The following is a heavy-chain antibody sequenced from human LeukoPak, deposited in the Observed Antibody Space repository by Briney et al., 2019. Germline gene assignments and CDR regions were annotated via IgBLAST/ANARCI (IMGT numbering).Heavy chain of an antibody. J-gene: IGHJ2*01. CDR2: INPNSGGP. CDR1: GYTFTGYY. D-gene: IGHD1-20*01. Sequence: ASVKVSCKASGYTFTGYYMHWVRQAPGQGLEWMGWINPNSGGPNYAQNFRGRVTMTRDTSISTAYMELSSLRSDDTAVYYCARGKGMTSATANFVDLWGRGTLVTVSS. CDR3: ARGKGMTSATANFVDL. V-gene: IGHV1-2*02.